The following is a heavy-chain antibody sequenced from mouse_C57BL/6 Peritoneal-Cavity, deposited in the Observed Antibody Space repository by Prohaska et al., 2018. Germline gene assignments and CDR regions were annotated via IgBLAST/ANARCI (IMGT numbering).Heavy chain of an antibody. D-gene: IGHD1-1*01. CDR1: TDYY. Sequence: TDYYMNWVKQSHGKSIEWSGDINPNHGGTSYNQKFKGKATLTVDKSSSTAYMELRSLTSEDSAVYYCALLITTVVAEYYFDYWGQGTTLTVSS. CDR3: ALLITTVVAEYYFDY. J-gene: IGHJ2*01. V-gene: IGHV1-26*01. CDR2: INPNHGGT.